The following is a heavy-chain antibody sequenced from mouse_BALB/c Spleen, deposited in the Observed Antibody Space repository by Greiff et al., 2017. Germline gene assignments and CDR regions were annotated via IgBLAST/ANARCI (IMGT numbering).Heavy chain of an antibody. CDR3: VRDPGRNYAMDY. V-gene: IGHV2-9-2*01. Sequence: QVQLKESGPGLVAPSQSLSITCTVSGFSLTSYDISWIRQPPGKGLEWLGVIWTGGGTNYNSAFMSRLSISTDNSKSQVFLKMNSLQTDDTATYYCVRDPGRNYAMDYWGRGTSVTVSS. CDR1: GFSLTSYD. J-gene: IGHJ4*01. D-gene: IGHD1-1*01. CDR2: IWTGGGT.